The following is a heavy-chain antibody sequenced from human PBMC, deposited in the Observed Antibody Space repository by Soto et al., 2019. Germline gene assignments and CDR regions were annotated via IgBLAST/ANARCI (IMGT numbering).Heavy chain of an antibody. V-gene: IGHV4-39*01. J-gene: IGHJ4*02. CDR3: ARHTPAISISDH. CDR1: GGSISSSSYY. D-gene: IGHD2-15*01. Sequence: QLQLQESGPGLVKPSETLSLTCTVSGGSISSSSYYWGWIRQPPGKGLEWIGSIYYSGSTYYNPSLKSRVTISVDTSKNQYSQKLSSVTAADTAVYYCARHTPAISISDHWGQGTLVTVSS. CDR2: IYYSGST.